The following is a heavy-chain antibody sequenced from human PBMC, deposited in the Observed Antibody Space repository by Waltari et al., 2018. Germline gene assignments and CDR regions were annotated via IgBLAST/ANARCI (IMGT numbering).Heavy chain of an antibody. D-gene: IGHD2-21*01. J-gene: IGHJ6*02. CDR1: GASLTTYY. V-gene: IGHV4-59*01. CDR2: IDDSGDT. CDR3: ARVHGSESPLAWGTDV. Sequence: QVQLQESGPGLVKPSETLSLSCTVSGASLTTYYWSWIRRPPGKGLEYIGYIDDSGDTNYSPSLRSRVSMSLDTSKNQFSLKISSVTAADSAVYYCARVHGSESPLAWGTDVWGQGTAVTVSS.